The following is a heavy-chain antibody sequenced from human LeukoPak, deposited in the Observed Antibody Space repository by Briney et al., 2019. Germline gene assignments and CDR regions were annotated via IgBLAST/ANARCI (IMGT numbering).Heavy chain of an antibody. CDR2: INHSGST. Sequence: PSETLSLTCAVYGGSFSGYYWSWIRQPPGKGLEWIGEINHSGSTNYNPSLKSRVTISVDTSKNQFSLKLSSVTAADTAVYYCAGEVTGGAIIDYWGQGTLVTVSS. D-gene: IGHD3-10*01. V-gene: IGHV4-34*01. CDR1: GGSFSGYY. J-gene: IGHJ4*02. CDR3: AGEVTGGAIIDY.